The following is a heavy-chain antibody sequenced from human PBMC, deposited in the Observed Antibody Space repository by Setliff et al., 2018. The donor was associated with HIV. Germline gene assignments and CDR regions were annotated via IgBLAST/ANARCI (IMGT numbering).Heavy chain of an antibody. CDR1: GFTFTSSA. D-gene: IGHD6-19*01. J-gene: IGHJ1*01. V-gene: IGHV1-58*01. Sequence: SVKVSCKASGFTFTSSAVQWVRQARGQRLEWIGWIVVGSGNTNYAQKFQERVTITRDMSTSTAYMELSSLRSEDTAVYYCAALSGYSSGEEHWGQGTLVTVSS. CDR2: IVVGSGNT. CDR3: AALSGYSSGEEH.